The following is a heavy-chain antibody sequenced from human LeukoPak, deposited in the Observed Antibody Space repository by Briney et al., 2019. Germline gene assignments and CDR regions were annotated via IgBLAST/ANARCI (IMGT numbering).Heavy chain of an antibody. Sequence: GGSPRLSCAASGFTFSSYAMSWVRQAPGKGLEWVSAISGSGGSTYYADSVKGRFTISRDNSKNTLYLQMNSLRAEDTAVYYCAKEENDYYDSSGYYPIDYWGQGTLVTVSS. V-gene: IGHV3-23*01. D-gene: IGHD3-22*01. CDR3: AKEENDYYDSSGYYPIDY. J-gene: IGHJ4*02. CDR2: ISGSGGST. CDR1: GFTFSSYA.